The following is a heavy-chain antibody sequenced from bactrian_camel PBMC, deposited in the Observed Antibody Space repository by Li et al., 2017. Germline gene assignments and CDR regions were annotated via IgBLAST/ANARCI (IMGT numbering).Heavy chain of an antibody. CDR1: GYTYTTNC. D-gene: IGHD5*01. J-gene: IGHJ6*01. CDR2: IYTYGGST. Sequence: DVQLVESGGGSVQAGGSLRLSCAASGYTYTTNCMGWFRQAPGKGREGVAAIYTYGGSTYYADSVKGRFTVSQDNAKKTMYLQMNSLKPEDTAMYYCAAGGLAYDGRPLKRDPLFGYWGQGTQVTVS. CDR3: AAGGLAYDGRPLKRDPLFGY. V-gene: IGHV3S40*01.